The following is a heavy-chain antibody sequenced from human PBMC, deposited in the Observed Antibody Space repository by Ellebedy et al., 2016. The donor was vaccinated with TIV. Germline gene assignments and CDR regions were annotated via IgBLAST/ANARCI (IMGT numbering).Heavy chain of an antibody. D-gene: IGHD3-10*01. J-gene: IGHJ4*02. CDR2: ITSDSHYI. CDR3: ATGRGEGGHPSFFDF. CDR1: GFTFSRRC. Sequence: PGGSLRLSCAGSGFTFSRRCLHWVRQAPGKGLEWVSSITSDSHYIVYRDSVKGRFTISRDNAKNSLCLQMDSLRAEDTALYFCATGRGEGGHPSFFDFWGQGTLVTVSA. V-gene: IGHV3-21*01.